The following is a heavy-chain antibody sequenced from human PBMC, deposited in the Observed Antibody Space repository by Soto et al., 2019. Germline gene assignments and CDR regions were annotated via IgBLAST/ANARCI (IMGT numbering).Heavy chain of an antibody. J-gene: IGHJ4*02. Sequence: ASVKVSCKASGYSFTGYYMHWVRQAPGQGLEWMGWIIPHSGETNYAQKFQARVTLTRDTSISTAYMQLSGLTSDDTAVYYCARETPESTNGANDIWGQGTLVTVSS. CDR3: ARETPESTNGANDI. CDR2: IIPHSGET. D-gene: IGHD7-27*01. CDR1: GYSFTGYY. V-gene: IGHV1-2*02.